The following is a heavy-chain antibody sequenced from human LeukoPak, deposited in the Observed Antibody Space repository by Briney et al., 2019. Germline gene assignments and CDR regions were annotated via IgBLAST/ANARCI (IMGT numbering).Heavy chain of an antibody. CDR3: AREVPDGAAPWGYFDY. CDR2: ISGSGGST. Sequence: GGSLRLSCAASGFTFSSYAMSWVRQAPGKGLEWVSAISGSGGSTYYADSVKGRFTISRDNSKNTLYLQMNSLRAEDTAVYYCAREVPDGAAPWGYFDYWGQGTLVTVSS. V-gene: IGHV3-23*01. CDR1: GFTFSSYA. D-gene: IGHD6-6*01. J-gene: IGHJ4*02.